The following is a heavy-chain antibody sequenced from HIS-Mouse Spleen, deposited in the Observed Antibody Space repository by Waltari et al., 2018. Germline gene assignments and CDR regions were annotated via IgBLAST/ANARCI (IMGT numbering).Heavy chain of an antibody. V-gene: IGHV4-39*01. CDR2: IYYSGST. Sequence: QLQLQESGPGLVKPSETLSLTCTVSGGSISSSSYYWVLIRQPPGKGLEWIGSIYYSGSTYYNPSLKSRVTISVDTSKNQFSLKLSSVTAADTAVYYCARLPETNSSGWSGADYWGQGTLVTVSS. CDR1: GGSISSSSYY. J-gene: IGHJ4*02. D-gene: IGHD6-19*01. CDR3: ARLPETNSSGWSGADY.